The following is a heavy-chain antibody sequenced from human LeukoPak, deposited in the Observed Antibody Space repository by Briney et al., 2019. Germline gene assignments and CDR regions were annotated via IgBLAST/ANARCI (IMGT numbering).Heavy chain of an antibody. CDR3: AGGWLPLGNWFDP. D-gene: IGHD3-9*01. V-gene: IGHV4-39*07. Sequence: PSETLSLTCTVSGDSISSSSYYWGWIRQPPGKGLEWIGSIYYSGSTYYNPSLKSRVTISVDTSKNQFSLKLSSVTAADTAVYYCAGGWLPLGNWFDPWGQGTLVTVSS. J-gene: IGHJ5*02. CDR1: GDSISSSSYY. CDR2: IYYSGST.